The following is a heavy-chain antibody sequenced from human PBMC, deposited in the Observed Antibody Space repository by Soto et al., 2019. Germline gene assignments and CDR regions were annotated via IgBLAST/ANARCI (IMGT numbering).Heavy chain of an antibody. J-gene: IGHJ5*02. CDR1: GFTFSSYA. CDR2: ISYDGRNK. D-gene: IGHD2-15*01. V-gene: IGHV3-30-3*01. Sequence: GGSLRLSCAASGFTFSSYAMHWVRQAPGKGLEWVAVISYDGRNKYYADSVKGRFTISRDNSKNTLYLQMNSLRAEDTAVYYCARDDCSGGRCYSDPWGQGTLVTVSS. CDR3: ARDDCSGGRCYSDP.